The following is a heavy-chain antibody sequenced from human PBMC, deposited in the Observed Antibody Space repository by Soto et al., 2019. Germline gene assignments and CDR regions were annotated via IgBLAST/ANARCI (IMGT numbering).Heavy chain of an antibody. CDR2: SGSGGIR. Sequence: GGSLRLSCAASGFTFSNYAMSWVRQAPGKGLEWVSVSGSGGIRHYADSVKGRFPISRDNSKNTLYLHMNSLSAEDTAVYYCAGSWFDPWGQGTLVTVSS. D-gene: IGHD3-10*01. V-gene: IGHV3-23*01. CDR3: AGSWFDP. CDR1: GFTFSNYA. J-gene: IGHJ5*02.